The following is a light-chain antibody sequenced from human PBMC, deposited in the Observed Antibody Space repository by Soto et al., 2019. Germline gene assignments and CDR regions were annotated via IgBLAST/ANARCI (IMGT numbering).Light chain of an antibody. V-gene: IGLV2-14*01. J-gene: IGLJ1*01. CDR3: SSYTSSSTYV. CDR1: SSVVGGYNY. Sequence: QSGLTQPASVAGSPGQAIAISCPGTSSVVGGYNYVSWYQQHPGKAPKLMVYDVSNRPSGVSNRFSGSKSGNTASLTISGLQAEDEADYYCSSYTSSSTYVFGTGTKVTVL. CDR2: DVS.